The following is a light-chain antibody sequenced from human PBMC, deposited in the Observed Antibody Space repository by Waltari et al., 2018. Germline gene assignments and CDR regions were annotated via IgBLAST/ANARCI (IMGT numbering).Light chain of an antibody. V-gene: IGLV5-45*03. CDR3: MIWDSSAWV. CDR2: YRSDSGK. J-gene: IGLJ3*02. CDR1: SGIDVGTYR. Sequence: QAVLTQPSSLSASPGASASLTCTLRSGIDVGTYRIYWYQQKPGSPPHSLLRYRSDSGKQQGSGVPSRFSVSKDASANAGILLISGLQSDDEADYYCMIWDSSAWVFGGGTKLTVL.